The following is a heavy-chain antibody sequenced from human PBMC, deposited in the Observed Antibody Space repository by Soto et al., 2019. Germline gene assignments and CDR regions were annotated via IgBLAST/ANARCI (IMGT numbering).Heavy chain of an antibody. J-gene: IGHJ6*02. D-gene: IGHD6-13*01. V-gene: IGHV1-69*01. Sequence: QVQLVQSGAEVKKPGSSVRVSCKASGGTFSSYAISWVRQAPGQGLEWMGGIIPIFGTENYARKFQGRVTITADESTSTAYMELSSLRSEDTAVYYCARDRIAGSKYYYGMGVWGQGTTVTVSS. CDR3: ARDRIAGSKYYYGMGV. CDR1: GGTFSSYA. CDR2: IIPIFGTE.